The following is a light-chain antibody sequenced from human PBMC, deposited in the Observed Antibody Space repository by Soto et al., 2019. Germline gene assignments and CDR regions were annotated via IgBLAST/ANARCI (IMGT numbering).Light chain of an antibody. J-gene: IGKJ1*01. CDR2: DAS. CDR3: QQTYSTPLT. Sequence: DIQMTQSPSSLSASVGDSVTITCRASQNINSYLNWYQQRPGKAPKLLIHDASILQSGVPSRFSGSGSGTEFALTINSLQPEEIATIYCQQTYSTPLTFGQGTKVEIK. V-gene: IGKV1-39*01. CDR1: QNINSY.